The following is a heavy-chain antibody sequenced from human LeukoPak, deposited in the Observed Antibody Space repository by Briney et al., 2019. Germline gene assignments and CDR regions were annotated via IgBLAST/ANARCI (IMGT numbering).Heavy chain of an antibody. D-gene: IGHD3-3*01. CDR2: IYYSGST. Sequence: SETLSLTRTVSGGSISSYYWSWIRQPPGKGLEWIGYIYYSGSTNYNPSLKSRVTISVDTSKNQFSLKLSSVTAADTAVYYCARRVPDFWSGYYTGIRGYYFDYWGQGTLVTVSS. CDR3: ARRVPDFWSGYYTGIRGYYFDY. CDR1: GGSISSYY. J-gene: IGHJ4*02. V-gene: IGHV4-59*08.